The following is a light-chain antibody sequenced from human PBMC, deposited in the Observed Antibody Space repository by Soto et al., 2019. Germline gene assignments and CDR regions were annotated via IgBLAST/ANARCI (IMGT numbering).Light chain of an antibody. V-gene: IGLV1-40*01. CDR2: GNN. Sequence: QSVLTQPPSGSGAAGQRGTISCTGSSTNIGAGYDVHWYQQLPGTAPKLLIYGNNNRPSGVPDRFSGSKSGTSASLAITGLQAEDEADYYCQSYDNTVSAYNYVFATGTKVTVL. CDR1: STNIGAGYD. J-gene: IGLJ1*01. CDR3: QSYDNTVSAYNYV.